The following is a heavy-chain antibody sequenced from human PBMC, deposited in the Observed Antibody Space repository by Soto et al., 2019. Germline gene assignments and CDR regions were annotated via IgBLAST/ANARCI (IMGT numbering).Heavy chain of an antibody. CDR1: GGTINSGAYY. Sequence: SETLXLTCTVSGGTINSGAYYWNWIRQHPGKGLEWIGYIHFSGSTYYNPSLKSRVAISTDTSNNQFSLRLSSVTAADTAVYYCARDQGVYYFDSWGQGALVTVSS. V-gene: IGHV4-31*03. CDR3: ARDQGVYYFDS. CDR2: IHFSGST. D-gene: IGHD2-8*01. J-gene: IGHJ4*02.